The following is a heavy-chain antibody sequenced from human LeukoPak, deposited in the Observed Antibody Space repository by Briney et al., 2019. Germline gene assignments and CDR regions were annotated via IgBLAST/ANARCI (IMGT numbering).Heavy chain of an antibody. V-gene: IGHV4-38-2*02. D-gene: IGHD3-3*01. CDR2: IYHSGST. Sequence: SETLSLTCTVSGYSISSDYYWGWIRQPPGKGLEWIGNIYHSGSTYYNPSLKSRVTISVDTSKNQFSLKLSSVTAADTAVYYCARGVVITGLDYWGQGTLVTVSS. CDR3: ARGVVITGLDY. CDR1: GYSISSDYY. J-gene: IGHJ4*02.